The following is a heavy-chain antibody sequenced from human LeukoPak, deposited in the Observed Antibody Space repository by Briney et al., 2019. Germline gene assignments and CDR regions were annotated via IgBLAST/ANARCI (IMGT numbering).Heavy chain of an antibody. V-gene: IGHV1-69*04. J-gene: IGHJ5*02. CDR1: GGTFSSYA. Sequence: ASMKVSCKASGGTFSSYAISWVRQAPGQGLEWMGRIIPILGIANYARKFQGRVTITADKSTSTAYMELSSLRSEDTAVYYCARLRDPYGSGSYSDNWFDPWGQGTLVTVSS. CDR3: ARLRDPYGSGSYSDNWFDP. D-gene: IGHD3-10*01. CDR2: IIPILGIA.